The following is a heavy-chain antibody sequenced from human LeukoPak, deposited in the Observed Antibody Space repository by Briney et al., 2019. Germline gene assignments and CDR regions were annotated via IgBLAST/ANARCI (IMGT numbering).Heavy chain of an antibody. J-gene: IGHJ4*02. D-gene: IGHD2-21*02. CDR2: ISYDGSNK. V-gene: IGHV3-30*03. CDR3: ARTQLVTAIYLFDY. CDR1: GFTFSSYW. Sequence: PGGSLRLSCAASGFTFSSYWMSWVRQAPGKGLEWVAVISYDGSNKYYADSVKGRFTISRDNSKNTLYLQMNSLRAEDTAVYYCARTQLVTAIYLFDYWGQGTLVTVSS.